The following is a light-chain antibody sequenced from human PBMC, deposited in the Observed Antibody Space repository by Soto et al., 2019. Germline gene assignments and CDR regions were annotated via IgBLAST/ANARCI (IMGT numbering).Light chain of an antibody. Sequence: EIVLTPSPANLSVSPGERATLSCRASQTVSSARLAWFQQKPGRAPRLLIYTASTRATDIPDRFSGSGSGTDFTLTISSLQSEDFALYYCQQRSNWPITFGQGTRLEI. CDR1: QTVSSAR. CDR2: TAS. V-gene: IGKV3D-20*02. CDR3: QQRSNWPIT. J-gene: IGKJ5*01.